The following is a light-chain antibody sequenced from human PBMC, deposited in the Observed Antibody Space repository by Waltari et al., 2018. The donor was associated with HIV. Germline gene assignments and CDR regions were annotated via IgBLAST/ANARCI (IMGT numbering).Light chain of an antibody. Sequence: QSVLTQPPSVSAAPGQKVSISCSGSDSNIGNNYVSWYQQPPGTAPKLLIYDSYKRPSGIPDRVSGSKSGTSATLGIAGLQTGDEAYYYCATWDASLTVVFGGGTKLTVL. CDR3: ATWDASLTVV. CDR2: DSY. J-gene: IGLJ2*01. CDR1: DSNIGNNY. V-gene: IGLV1-51*01.